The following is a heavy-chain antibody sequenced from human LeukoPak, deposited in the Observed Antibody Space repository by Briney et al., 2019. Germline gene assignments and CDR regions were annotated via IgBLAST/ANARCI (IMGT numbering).Heavy chain of an antibody. V-gene: IGHV3-30*01. CDR2: VSYDGSGE. J-gene: IGHJ3*01. D-gene: IGHD1-26*01. Sequence: PGRSLRLSCAASGSIFRSYPMHWVRQAPGKGLEWVAVVSYDGSGENYADSVNGRFTISRDNSKNTLYLQMNSLRAEDTAVFYCTRHGVGTAFDLWSQGTMVTVST. CDR1: GSIFRSYP. CDR3: TRHGVGTAFDL.